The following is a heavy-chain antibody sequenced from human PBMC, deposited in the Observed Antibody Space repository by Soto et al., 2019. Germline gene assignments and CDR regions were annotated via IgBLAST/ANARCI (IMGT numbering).Heavy chain of an antibody. CDR3: ARDYCSSSSDRSCFDY. V-gene: IGHV4-59*01. D-gene: IGHD6-6*01. Sequence: SETLSLTCTVSGGSISSYYWSWIRQPPGKGLEWIGYTYYSGSTNYNPSLKSRVTISVDTSKNQFSLKLSSVTAADTAVYYCARDYCSSSSDRSCFDYWGQGTLVTVSS. J-gene: IGHJ4*02. CDR2: TYYSGST. CDR1: GGSISSYY.